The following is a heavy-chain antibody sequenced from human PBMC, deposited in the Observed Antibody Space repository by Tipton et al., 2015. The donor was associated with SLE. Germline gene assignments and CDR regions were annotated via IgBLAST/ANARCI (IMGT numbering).Heavy chain of an antibody. CDR3: ATVEYFDSGDAFEF. CDR1: GGSISRNNW. D-gene: IGHD3-22*01. J-gene: IGHJ3*01. V-gene: IGHV4-4*02. Sequence: GLVKPSGTLYLTCAVFGGSISRNNWWSWVRQPPGKGLEWIGEIYHSGSTNYNPSLKSRVTISVDKAKNQFSLKLNSVTAADTAVYYCATVEYFDSGDAFEFWGHGSMGTGSS. CDR2: IYHSGST.